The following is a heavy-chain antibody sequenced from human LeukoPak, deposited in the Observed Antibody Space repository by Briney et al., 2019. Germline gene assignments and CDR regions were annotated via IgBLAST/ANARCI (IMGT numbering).Heavy chain of an antibody. CDR1: GGSISSHY. CDR3: ARPGDFWSGYLFDP. CDR2: IYYSGST. V-gene: IGHV4-59*11. D-gene: IGHD3-3*01. J-gene: IGHJ5*02. Sequence: SETLSLTCTVSGGSISSHYWSWIRQPPGKGLEWIGYIYYSGSTNYNPSLKSRVTISVDTSKNQFSLKLSSVTAADTAVYYCARPGDFWSGYLFDPWGQGTLVTVSS.